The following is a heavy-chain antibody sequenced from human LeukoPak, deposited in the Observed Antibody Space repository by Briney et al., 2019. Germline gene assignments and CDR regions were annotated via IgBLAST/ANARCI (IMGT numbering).Heavy chain of an antibody. Sequence: ASVTVSCKASGYTFSDYYMHWVRQAPGQGLEWMGWINPKSGDTKYSQKFQGRITMTRDTSISTAYMELRRLRFDDTAVYYCARGPLEFCSGGSCYSGRNWLDPWGQGILVTVSS. CDR1: GYTFSDYY. V-gene: IGHV1-2*02. CDR3: ARGPLEFCSGGSCYSGRNWLDP. CDR2: INPKSGDT. D-gene: IGHD2-15*01. J-gene: IGHJ5*02.